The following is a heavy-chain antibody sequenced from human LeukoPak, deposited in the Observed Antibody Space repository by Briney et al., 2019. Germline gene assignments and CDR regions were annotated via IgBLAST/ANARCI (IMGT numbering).Heavy chain of an antibody. D-gene: IGHD3-16*02. Sequence: SETLSLTCAVYGGSFSGYYWSWIRQPPGKGLEWIGEINHSGSTNYNPSLKSRVTISVDTSKNQFSLKLSPVTAADTAVYYCARGRDYDYVWGSYRYTGAFDIWGQGTMVTVSS. CDR1: GGSFSGYY. CDR2: INHSGST. CDR3: ARGRDYDYVWGSYRYTGAFDI. J-gene: IGHJ3*02. V-gene: IGHV4-34*01.